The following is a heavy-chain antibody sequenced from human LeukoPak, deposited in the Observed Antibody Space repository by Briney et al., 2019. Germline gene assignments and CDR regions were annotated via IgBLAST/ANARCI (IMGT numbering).Heavy chain of an antibody. Sequence: ASVKVSCKASGYTFTGYYMHWVRQAPGQGLEWMGWINPNSGGTNYAQKFQGRVTMTRDTSISTAHMELSRLRSDDTAVYSCARDPGGLYCSGGSCYTYSNYLFDYWGQGTLVTVSS. J-gene: IGHJ4*02. CDR1: GYTFTGYY. D-gene: IGHD2-15*01. CDR2: INPNSGGT. CDR3: ARDPGGLYCSGGSCYTYSNYLFDY. V-gene: IGHV1-2*02.